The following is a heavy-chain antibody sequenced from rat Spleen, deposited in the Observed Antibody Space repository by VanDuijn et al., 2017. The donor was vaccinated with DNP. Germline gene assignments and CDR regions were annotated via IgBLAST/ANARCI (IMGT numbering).Heavy chain of an antibody. CDR1: GFTFSDSA. V-gene: IGHV5S10*01. D-gene: IGHD1-11*01. J-gene: IGHJ2*01. Sequence: EVQLVESGGGVVQPGKSLKLSCAASGFTFSDSAMAWVRQSPKMGLEWVATIIYDGSHAFYRDSVQGRFIISRDNAKTTLNLQMDSRRSEDTATYYCVTRGKYGGYDYWGQGVMVTVSS. CDR2: IIYDGSHA. CDR3: VTRGKYGGYDY.